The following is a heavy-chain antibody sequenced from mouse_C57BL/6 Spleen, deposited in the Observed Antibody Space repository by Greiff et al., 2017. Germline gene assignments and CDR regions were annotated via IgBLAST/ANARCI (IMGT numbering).Heavy chain of an antibody. CDR1: GFNIKDDY. Sequence: EVKLQESGAELVRPGASVKLSCTASGFNIKDDYMHWVKQRPEQGLEWIGWIDSENGDTEYASKFQGKATITADTSSNTAYLQLSSLTSEDTAVYYCTTRTTVVATDAYWGQGTLVTVSA. J-gene: IGHJ3*01. CDR3: TTRTTVVATDAY. D-gene: IGHD1-1*01. CDR2: IDSENGDT. V-gene: IGHV14-4*01.